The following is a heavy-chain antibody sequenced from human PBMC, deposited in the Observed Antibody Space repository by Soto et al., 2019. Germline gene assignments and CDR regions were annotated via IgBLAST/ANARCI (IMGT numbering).Heavy chain of an antibody. CDR2: IKQDGSEK. J-gene: IGHJ6*03. CDR3: ARDRRLLSRCSSTSCYAVYYMDV. Sequence: GGSLRLSCAASGFTFSSYGMHWVRQAPGKGLEWVANIKQDGSEKYYVDSVKGRFTISRDNAKNSLYLQMNSLRAEDTAVYYCARDRRLLSRCSSTSCYAVYYMDVWGKGTTVTVSS. V-gene: IGHV3-7*01. D-gene: IGHD2-2*01. CDR1: GFTFSSYG.